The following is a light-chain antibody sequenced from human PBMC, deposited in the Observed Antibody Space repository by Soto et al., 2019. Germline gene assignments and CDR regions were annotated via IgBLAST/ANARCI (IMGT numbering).Light chain of an antibody. CDR2: DNS. V-gene: IGLV3-21*02. CDR1: NIDSRT. CDR3: QVWDNVDDHIYV. J-gene: IGLJ1*01. Sequence: SYELTQPPSVSVAPGQTATISCGENNIDSRTMHWYQQKPGQAPLLVVYDNSFRPSGIPNRFSGSNSGNTATLTISRVEAGDEADYYCQVWDNVDDHIYVFGTGTKLTVL.